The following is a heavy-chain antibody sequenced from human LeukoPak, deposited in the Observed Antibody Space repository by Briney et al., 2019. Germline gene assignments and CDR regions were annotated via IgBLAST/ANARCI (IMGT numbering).Heavy chain of an antibody. CDR2: IYYSGST. J-gene: IGHJ3*02. Sequence: SETLSLTCTVSGGSISSYYWSWVRQLPGKGLEWIGYIYYSGSTNYNPSLKSRVTISVDTSKNQFSLKLSSVTAADTAVYYCASGGNPDAFDIWGQGTMVTVSS. CDR3: ASGGNPDAFDI. D-gene: IGHD4-23*01. V-gene: IGHV4-59*01. CDR1: GGSISSYY.